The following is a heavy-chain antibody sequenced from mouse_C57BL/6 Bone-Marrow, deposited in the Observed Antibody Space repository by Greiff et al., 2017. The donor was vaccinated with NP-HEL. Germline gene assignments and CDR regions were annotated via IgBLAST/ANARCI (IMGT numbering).Heavy chain of an antibody. CDR2: IWSGGST. V-gene: IGHV2-4*01. CDR1: GFSLTSYG. J-gene: IGHJ1*03. D-gene: IGHD4-1*01. CDR3: AKDLGRYFDV. Sequence: VQLQQSGPGLVQPSQSLSITCTVSGFSLTSYGVHWVRQPPGKGLEWLGVIWSGGSTDYNAAFISRLSISKDNSKSQVFFKMNSLQADDTAIYYCAKDLGRYFDVWGTGTTVTVSS.